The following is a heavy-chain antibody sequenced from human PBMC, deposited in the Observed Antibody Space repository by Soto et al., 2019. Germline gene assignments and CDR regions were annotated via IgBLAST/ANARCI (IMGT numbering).Heavy chain of an antibody. D-gene: IGHD6-19*01. CDR2: IYSGGST. J-gene: IGHJ4*02. V-gene: IGHV3-53*01. Sequence: GGSLRLSCAASGFTVSSNYMSWVRQAPGKGLEWVSVIYSGGSTYYADSVKGRFTISRDNSKNTLYLQMNSLRAEDTAVYYCARGTLYSSGWYDYWGQGTLVTVS. CDR1: GFTVSSNY. CDR3: ARGTLYSSGWYDY.